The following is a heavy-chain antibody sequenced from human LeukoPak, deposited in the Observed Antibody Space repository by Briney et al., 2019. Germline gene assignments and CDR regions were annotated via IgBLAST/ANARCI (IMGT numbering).Heavy chain of an antibody. Sequence: ASVKVSCKASGGTFSSYAISWVRQAPGQGLEWMGRIIPIFGTANYAQKFQGRVTITADESTSTAYMELSSLRSEDTAVYYCARGRTGASVFDYWGQGTLVTVSS. CDR1: GGTFSSYA. J-gene: IGHJ4*02. CDR2: IIPIFGTA. D-gene: IGHD3-10*01. V-gene: IGHV1-69*13. CDR3: ARGRTGASVFDY.